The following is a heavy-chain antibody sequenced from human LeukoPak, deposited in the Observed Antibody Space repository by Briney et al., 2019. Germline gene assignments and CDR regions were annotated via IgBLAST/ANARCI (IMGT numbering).Heavy chain of an antibody. J-gene: IGHJ4*02. Sequence: GRSLRLSCAASGFTFSSYGMHWVRQAPGKGLEWVAVIWYDGSNKYYADSVKGRFTIYRDNSKNTLYLQMNSLRAEDTAVYYCASARALYGYSGYDEPYFDYWGQGTLVTVSS. CDR2: IWYDGSNK. D-gene: IGHD5-12*01. V-gene: IGHV3-33*01. CDR3: ASARALYGYSGYDEPYFDY. CDR1: GFTFSSYG.